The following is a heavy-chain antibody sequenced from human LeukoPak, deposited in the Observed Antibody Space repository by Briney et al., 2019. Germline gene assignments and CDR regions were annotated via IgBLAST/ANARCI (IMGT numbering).Heavy chain of an antibody. Sequence: KPSETLSLTCTVSGGSTGTYLWSWIRQSPGKGLEWIGYIAYTGFTNYNPSLKSRVTISADTSKNPFSVKLTSVTAADTAVYYCARSSSGTYYTDWGQGTLVTVSS. V-gene: IGHV4-59*01. D-gene: IGHD1-26*01. CDR3: ARSSSGTYYTD. CDR1: GGSTGTYL. J-gene: IGHJ4*02. CDR2: IAYTGFT.